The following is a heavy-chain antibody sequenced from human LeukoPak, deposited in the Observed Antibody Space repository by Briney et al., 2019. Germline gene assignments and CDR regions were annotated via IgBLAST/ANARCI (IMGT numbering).Heavy chain of an antibody. CDR3: ARVPIYDSSSYYYYYYGMDV. CDR2: IYHSGST. Sequence: SQTLSLTCAVSGGSISSGGYSWSWIRQPPGTGLEWIGYIYHSGSTYYNPSLKSRVTISVDTSKNQFSLKLSSVTAADTAVYYCARVPIYDSSSYYYYYYGMDVWGQGTTVTVSS. J-gene: IGHJ6*02. D-gene: IGHD3-22*01. V-gene: IGHV4-30-2*01. CDR1: GGSISSGGYS.